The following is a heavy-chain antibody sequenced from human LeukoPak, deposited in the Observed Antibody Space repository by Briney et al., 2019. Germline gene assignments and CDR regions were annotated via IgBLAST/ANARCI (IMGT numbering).Heavy chain of an antibody. CDR1: GFTFSSYG. D-gene: IGHD2-2*01. Sequence: HPGGSLRLSCAASGFTFSSYGMHWVRQAPGKGLEWVAVISYDGSNKYYADSVKGRFTISRDNSKNTLYLQMNSLRAEDTAVYYCAKGVGTEVPSHFDYWGQGAPVTVSS. CDR2: ISYDGSNK. CDR3: AKGVGTEVPSHFDY. V-gene: IGHV3-30*18. J-gene: IGHJ4*02.